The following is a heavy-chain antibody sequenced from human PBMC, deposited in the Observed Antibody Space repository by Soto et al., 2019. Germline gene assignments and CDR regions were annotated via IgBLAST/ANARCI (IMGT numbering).Heavy chain of an antibody. Sequence: PGRSLRLSCASSGFTLSDHYMDWVRHAPGKGLEWVALTRNKANSYTTEYAASVKGRFTISRGDSENSLYLQMNSLKTDDTAVYYCARWPGPPYYYYGMDVWGQGTTVTVSS. CDR2: TRNKANSYTT. D-gene: IGHD5-12*01. CDR3: ARWPGPPYYYYGMDV. J-gene: IGHJ6*02. V-gene: IGHV3-72*01. CDR1: GFTLSDHY.